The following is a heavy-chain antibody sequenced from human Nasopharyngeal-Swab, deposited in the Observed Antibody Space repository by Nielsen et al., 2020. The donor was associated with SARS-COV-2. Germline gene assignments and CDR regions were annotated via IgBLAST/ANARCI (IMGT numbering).Heavy chain of an antibody. V-gene: IGHV3-21*01. J-gene: IGHJ6*02. Sequence: GESLKISCAASGFTFSSYTVNWVRQAPGKGLEWVSSISSSGTYIYYADSVKGRFTISRDNAKNSLYLQMGSLRADDTAVYYCARDYGIGAYFYYGMDVWGQGTTVTVSS. CDR3: ARDYGIGAYFYYGMDV. CDR2: ISSSGTYI. CDR1: GFTFSSYT. D-gene: IGHD3-10*01.